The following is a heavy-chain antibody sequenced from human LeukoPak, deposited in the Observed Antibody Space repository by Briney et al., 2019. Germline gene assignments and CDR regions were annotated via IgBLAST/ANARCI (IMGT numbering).Heavy chain of an antibody. Sequence: PGGSLRLSCAASGFSFSNHGMNWIRQAPGKGLEWVSSISSSSSYIYYADSVKGRFTISRDNAKNSLYLQMNSLRAEDTAVYYCARDRYTPGDYYYYGMDVWGQGTTVTVSS. CDR3: ARDRYTPGDYYYYGMDV. CDR1: GFSFSNHG. D-gene: IGHD5-12*01. J-gene: IGHJ6*02. V-gene: IGHV3-21*01. CDR2: ISSSSSYI.